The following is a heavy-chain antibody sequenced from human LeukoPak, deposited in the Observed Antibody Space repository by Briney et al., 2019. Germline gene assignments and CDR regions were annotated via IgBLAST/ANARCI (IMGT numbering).Heavy chain of an antibody. CDR1: GGSFSGYY. Sequence: SETLSLTCAVYGGSFSGYYWSWIRQPPGKGLEWIGEINHSRSTNYNPSLKSRVTISVDTSKNQFSPKLSSVTAADTAVYYCARGRRVPYYYDSSGRGIAFDIWGQGTMVTVSS. CDR3: ARGRRVPYYYDSSGRGIAFDI. D-gene: IGHD3-22*01. V-gene: IGHV4-34*01. CDR2: INHSRST. J-gene: IGHJ3*02.